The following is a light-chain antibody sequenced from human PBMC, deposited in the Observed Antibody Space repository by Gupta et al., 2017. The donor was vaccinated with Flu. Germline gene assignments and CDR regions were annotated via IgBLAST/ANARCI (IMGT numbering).Light chain of an antibody. CDR3: QAWDSNNVV. CDR1: KLGYKY. Sequence: SYELTQPPSVSVSPGQTATITCSGDKLGYKYSSWYQQKPGQSPLLVIYQDIKRPSGIPERFSGSNSGNTATLTISGTQAVDEADYYCQAWDSNNVVFGGGTKLTVL. CDR2: QDI. V-gene: IGLV3-1*01. J-gene: IGLJ3*02.